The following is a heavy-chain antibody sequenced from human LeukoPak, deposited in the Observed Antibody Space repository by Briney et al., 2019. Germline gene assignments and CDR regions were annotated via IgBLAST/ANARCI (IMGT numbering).Heavy chain of an antibody. V-gene: IGHV3-23*01. D-gene: IGHD3-16*01. CDR3: GKEGGA. CDR1: GFTFSSYA. Sequence: GGSLRLSCAASGFTFSSYALSWVRQAPGKGPEWVSAIGGRGGSTYYADSLGGRFTISRDNSKDMLYLQMNSLKVEDTATYYCGKEGGAWGQGTKVTVSS. J-gene: IGHJ5*02. CDR2: IGGRGGST.